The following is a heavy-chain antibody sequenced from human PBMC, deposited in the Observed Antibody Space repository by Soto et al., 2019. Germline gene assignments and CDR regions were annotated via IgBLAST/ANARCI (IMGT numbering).Heavy chain of an antibody. CDR2: INPNSGGT. V-gene: IGHV1-2*04. CDR1: GYTFTRYY. D-gene: IGHD2-2*01. Sequence: ASVKVSCKASGYTFTRYYMHWVRQAPGQGLEWMGWINPNSGGTNYAQKFQGWVTMTRDTSISTAYMELSRLRSDDTAVYYCAREERYCSSTSCYYGMDVWGQGTTVTVSS. J-gene: IGHJ6*02. CDR3: AREERYCSSTSCYYGMDV.